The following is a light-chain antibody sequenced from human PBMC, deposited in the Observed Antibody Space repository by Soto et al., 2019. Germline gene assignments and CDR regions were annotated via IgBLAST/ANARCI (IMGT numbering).Light chain of an antibody. Sequence: SYDLTQPPSVSVAPGKTATITCGGNNSGSKTVHWYQQKPGQAPVLFIYYNNDRPSGIPERVSGSNSGNTATLTISRVGAGDEADYYCQVWDSSSDHHVVFGGWTKVTVL. J-gene: IGLJ2*01. CDR2: YNN. CDR1: NSGSKT. V-gene: IGLV3-21*04. CDR3: QVWDSSSDHHVV.